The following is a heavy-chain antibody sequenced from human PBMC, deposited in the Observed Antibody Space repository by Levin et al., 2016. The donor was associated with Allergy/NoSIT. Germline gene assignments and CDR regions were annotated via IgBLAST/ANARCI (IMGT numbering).Heavy chain of an antibody. D-gene: IGHD2-8*02. CDR2: LTTNGNAGTT. V-gene: IGHV3-15*01. Sequence: GGSLRLSCAASGFTVSTVWMAWVRQAPGKGLEWVGRLTTNGNAGTTDYAAPVKGRFTISRDDSKNTLYLQMNSLKSEDTAMYYCVTENWWSFDHWGQGTLVTVSS. CDR3: VTENWWSFDH. CDR1: GFTVSTVW. J-gene: IGHJ4*02.